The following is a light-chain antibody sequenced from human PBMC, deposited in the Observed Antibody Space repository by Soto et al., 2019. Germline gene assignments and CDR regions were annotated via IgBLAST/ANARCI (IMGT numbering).Light chain of an antibody. V-gene: IGKV1-39*01. Sequence: DIQMTQSPSTLSASIGDRVTITCRASQRINKWLAWHQQKPGKAPKLLIYDASSLQSGVPSRFSGSGSGTDFTLTISSLQPEDFATYYCQQSYSTPWTFGQGTKVDIK. J-gene: IGKJ1*01. CDR2: DAS. CDR3: QQSYSTPWT. CDR1: QRINKW.